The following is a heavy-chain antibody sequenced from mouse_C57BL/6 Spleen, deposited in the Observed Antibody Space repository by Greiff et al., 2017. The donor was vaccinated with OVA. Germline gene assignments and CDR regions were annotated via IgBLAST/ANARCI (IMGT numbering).Heavy chain of an antibody. Sequence: EVKLMESGGGLVKPGGSLKLSCAASGFTFSSYAMSWVRQTPEKRLEWVATISDGGSYTYYPDNVKGRFTISRDNAKNNLYLQMSHLKSEDTAMYDCAREGGMYYIDYWGQGTTRTVSS. CDR3: AREGGMYYIDY. V-gene: IGHV5-4*01. CDR2: ISDGGSYT. CDR1: GFTFSSYA. J-gene: IGHJ2*01.